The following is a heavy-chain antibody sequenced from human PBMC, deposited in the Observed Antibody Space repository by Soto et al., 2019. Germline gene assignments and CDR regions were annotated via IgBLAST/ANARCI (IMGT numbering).Heavy chain of an antibody. Sequence: QVQLVQSGAEVKKPGASVKVSCKASGYIFSNFGITWVRQAPGQGLEWMGWISGYNGNTNYAQKVQGRVTMTTDTSTNTAYMEVRGLRSDDKAVYYCATGEVAAYNWLDAWGQGTLVTVSS. CDR1: GYIFSNFG. V-gene: IGHV1-18*01. CDR3: ATGEVAAYNWLDA. CDR2: ISGYNGNT. J-gene: IGHJ5*02. D-gene: IGHD1-26*01.